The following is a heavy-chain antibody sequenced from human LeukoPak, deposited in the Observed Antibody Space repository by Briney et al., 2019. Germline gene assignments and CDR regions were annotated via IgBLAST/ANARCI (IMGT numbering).Heavy chain of an antibody. J-gene: IGHJ6*02. CDR3: ARDDIVVVPAAIVYYYYYGMDV. Sequence: GGSLRLSCAASGFTFSSYSMNWVRQAPGKGLEWVSSISSSSSYIYYADSVKGRFTISRDNAKNSLYLQMNSLRAEDTAVYYCARDDIVVVPAAIVYYYYYGMDVWGQGTTVTVSS. CDR1: GFTFSSYS. CDR2: ISSSSSYI. V-gene: IGHV3-21*01. D-gene: IGHD2-2*01.